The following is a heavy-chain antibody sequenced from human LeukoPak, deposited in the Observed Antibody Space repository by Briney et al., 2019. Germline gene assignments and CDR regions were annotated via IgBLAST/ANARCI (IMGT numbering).Heavy chain of an antibody. D-gene: IGHD4-17*01. CDR3: AILYGDSPDY. Sequence: GGSLRLSCAASGFIFSDYYMSWIRQAPGKGLEWVSYITIISSYTNYADSVKGRFTISRDNSKNTLYPQMNSLRVEDTAVYYCAILYGDSPDYWGQGTLVTVSS. J-gene: IGHJ4*02. V-gene: IGHV3-11*06. CDR1: GFIFSDYY. CDR2: ITIISSYT.